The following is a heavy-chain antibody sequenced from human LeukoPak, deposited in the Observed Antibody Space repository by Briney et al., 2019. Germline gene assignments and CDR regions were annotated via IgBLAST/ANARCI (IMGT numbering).Heavy chain of an antibody. CDR1: GWSFSAYY. CDR2: INPSGGI. D-gene: IGHD3-22*01. V-gene: IGHV4-34*01. Sequence: SETLSLTCAVYGWSFSAYYLTWVRQGPGKGLEWIGEINPSGGIAYNPSLRSRLTISNDASKNQFSLNLKSLTAADTAVYYCARGRQEVSMIVVVMTAVSYYLDVWGKGTTVTVS. J-gene: IGHJ6*03. CDR3: ARGRQEVSMIVVVMTAVSYYLDV.